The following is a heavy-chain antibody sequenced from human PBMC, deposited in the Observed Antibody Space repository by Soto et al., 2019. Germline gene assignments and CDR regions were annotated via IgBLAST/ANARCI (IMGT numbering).Heavy chain of an antibody. CDR3: AKPIVATSFGMDV. Sequence: GSLRLSCAASGFTFSSYGMHWVRQAPGKGLEWVAVISYDGSNKYYADSVKGRFTISRDNSKNTLYLQMNSLRAEDTAVYYCAKPIVATSFGMDVWGQGTTVTVSS. CDR1: GFTFSSYG. CDR2: ISYDGSNK. J-gene: IGHJ6*02. V-gene: IGHV3-30*18. D-gene: IGHD5-12*01.